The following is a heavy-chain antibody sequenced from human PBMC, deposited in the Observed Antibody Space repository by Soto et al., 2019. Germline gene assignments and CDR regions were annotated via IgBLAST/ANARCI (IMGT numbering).Heavy chain of an antibody. CDR3: ASSPSTSCYECYFDY. D-gene: IGHD2-2*01. V-gene: IGHV4-34*01. Sequence: ASETLSLTCAVYGGSFSGYYWSWIRQPPGKGLEWIGEINHSGSTNYNPSLKSRVTISVDTSKNQFSLKLSSVTAADTAVYYCASSPSTSCYECYFDYWGQGTLVTVSS. CDR2: INHSGST. J-gene: IGHJ4*02. CDR1: GGSFSGYY.